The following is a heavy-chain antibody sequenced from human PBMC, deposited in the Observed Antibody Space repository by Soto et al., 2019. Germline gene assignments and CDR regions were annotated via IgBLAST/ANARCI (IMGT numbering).Heavy chain of an antibody. D-gene: IGHD2-15*01. J-gene: IGHJ4*02. CDR2: INHSGST. CDR1: GGSFSGYY. CDR3: ARDDRRGTFDY. Sequence: QVQLQQWGAGLLKPSETLSLTCAVYGGSFSGYYWCWIRQPPGKGLEWIGEINHSGSTNYNPSLKSRITISVDTSKNQFSLKLTSVTDADTAVYYCARDDRRGTFDYWGQGTLVTVSS. V-gene: IGHV4-34*01.